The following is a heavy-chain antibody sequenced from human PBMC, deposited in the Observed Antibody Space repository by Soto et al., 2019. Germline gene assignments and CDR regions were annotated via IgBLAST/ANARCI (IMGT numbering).Heavy chain of an antibody. Sequence: PSETLSLTCTDSGASVTSGTYYWTWIRQPPGKGLEWIGHINYSGNTNYNPSLKSRVTISVDTSKNQVSLRLSSVTAADTAVYYCARRIAAVDYWGQGTLVTVSS. CDR3: ARRIAAVDY. CDR2: INYSGNT. V-gene: IGHV4-61*01. J-gene: IGHJ4*02. CDR1: GASVTSGTYY. D-gene: IGHD6-13*01.